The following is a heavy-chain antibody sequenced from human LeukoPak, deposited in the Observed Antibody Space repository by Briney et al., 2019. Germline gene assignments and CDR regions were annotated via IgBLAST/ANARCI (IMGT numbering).Heavy chain of an antibody. CDR1: GGSFSGYY. CDR2: TNHSGST. Sequence: SETLSLTCAVYGGSFSGYYWSWIRQPPGKGLEWIGETNHSGSTNYNPSLKSRVTISVDTSKDQFSLKLSSVTAADTAVYYCARGRGFNYDILTGYYYYYYYMDVWGKGTTVTVSS. D-gene: IGHD3-9*01. V-gene: IGHV4-34*01. J-gene: IGHJ6*03. CDR3: ARGRGFNYDILTGYYYYYYYMDV.